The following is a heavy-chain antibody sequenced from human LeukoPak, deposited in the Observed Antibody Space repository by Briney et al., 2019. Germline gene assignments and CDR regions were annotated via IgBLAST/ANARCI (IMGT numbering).Heavy chain of an antibody. CDR3: AREARFITMVDDY. J-gene: IGHJ4*02. D-gene: IGHD3-10*01. CDR2: INPNSGGT. CDR1: GYTFTSYY. V-gene: IGHV1-2*02. Sequence: GASVKVSCKASGYTFTSYYMHWVRQAPGQGLEWMGWINPNSGGTNYAQKFQGRVTMTRDTSISTAYMELSRLRSDDTAVYYCAREARFITMVDDYWGQGTLVTVSS.